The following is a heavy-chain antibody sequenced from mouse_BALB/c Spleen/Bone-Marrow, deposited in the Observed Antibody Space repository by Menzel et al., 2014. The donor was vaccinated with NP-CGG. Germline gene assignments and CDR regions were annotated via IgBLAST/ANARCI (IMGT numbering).Heavy chain of an antibody. CDR1: GYAFTNYL. CDR2: INPGSGGT. D-gene: IGHD1-2*01. Sequence: VKLQESGAELVRPGTSVKVSCKASGYAFTNYLIEWVKQRPGQSLEWIGVINPGSGGTNYNEKFKGKATLTADKSSSTAYMQLSSLTSDDSAVYFCARHYYGAMDYWGQGTSVTVSS. CDR3: ARHYYGAMDY. J-gene: IGHJ4*01. V-gene: IGHV1-54*01.